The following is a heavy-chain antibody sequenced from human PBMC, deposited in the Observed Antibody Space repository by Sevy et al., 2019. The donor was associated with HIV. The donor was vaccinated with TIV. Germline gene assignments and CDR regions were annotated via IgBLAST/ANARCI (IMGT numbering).Heavy chain of an antibody. CDR2: ISSSSSTI. J-gene: IGHJ4*02. CDR1: GFTFSSYS. Sequence: GGSLRLSCAASGFTFSSYSMNWVRQAPGKGLEWVSYISSSSSTIYYADSVKGRFTISRDNAKNSLYLQMNSLRDEDTAVYYCPRGGVMITFGGLGIDYWGQGTLVTVSS. V-gene: IGHV3-48*02. CDR3: PRGGVMITFGGLGIDY. D-gene: IGHD3-16*01.